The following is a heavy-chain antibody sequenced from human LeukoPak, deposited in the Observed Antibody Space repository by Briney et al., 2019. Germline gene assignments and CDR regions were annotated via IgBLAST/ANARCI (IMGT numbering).Heavy chain of an antibody. CDR2: IIPILGIA. CDR3: ARDEATDYYYDSSGYYYFD. D-gene: IGHD3-22*01. Sequence: SVKVSCKASGGTFSSYTISWVRQAPGQGLEWMGRIIPILGIANYAQKFQGRVTITADKSTSTAYMELSSLRSEDTAVYYCARDEATDYYYDSSGYYYFDWGQGTLVTVSS. CDR1: GGTFSSYT. J-gene: IGHJ4*02. V-gene: IGHV1-69*04.